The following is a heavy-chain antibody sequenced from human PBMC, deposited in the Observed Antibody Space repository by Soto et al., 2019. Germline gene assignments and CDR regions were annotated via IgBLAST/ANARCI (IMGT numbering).Heavy chain of an antibody. CDR3: AKEESSGGYQRSYYYYCMDV. CDR1: GFTLSSYG. Sequence: GGSLRLSCAASGFTLSSYGMHWVRQAPGKGLEWVAVISYDGSNKYYADSVKGRFTISRDNSKNTLYLQMNSLRAEDTAVYYCAKEESSGGYQRSYYYYCMDVWGQGTTVTVSS. D-gene: IGHD6-19*01. CDR2: ISYDGSNK. V-gene: IGHV3-30*18. J-gene: IGHJ6*02.